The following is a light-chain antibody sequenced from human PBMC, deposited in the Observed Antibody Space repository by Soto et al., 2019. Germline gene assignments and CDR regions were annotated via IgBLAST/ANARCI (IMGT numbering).Light chain of an antibody. CDR1: SSNIGAGYD. CDR2: GNS. CDR3: QSYDSSLSALYV. Sequence: QSALTQPPSVSGAPVQRVTISCTGSSSNIGAGYDVHWYQQLPGTAPKLLIYGNSNRPSGVPDRFSGSKSGTSASLAITGLQAEDEADYYCQSYDSSLSALYVFGTGTKATVL. V-gene: IGLV1-40*01. J-gene: IGLJ1*01.